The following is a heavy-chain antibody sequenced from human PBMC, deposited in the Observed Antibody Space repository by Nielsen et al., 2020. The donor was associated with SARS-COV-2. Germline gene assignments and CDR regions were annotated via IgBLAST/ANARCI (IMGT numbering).Heavy chain of an antibody. CDR2: INPSGGST. J-gene: IGHJ5*02. V-gene: IGHV1-46*01. Sequence: ASVKVSCKASGYTFTSYYMHWVRQAPGQGLEWMGIINPSGGSTSYAQKFQGRVTMTTDTSTSTAYMELRSLRSDDTAVYYCVVAAGTVWFDPWGQGTLVTVSS. D-gene: IGHD6-13*01. CDR1: GYTFTSYY. CDR3: VVAAGTVWFDP.